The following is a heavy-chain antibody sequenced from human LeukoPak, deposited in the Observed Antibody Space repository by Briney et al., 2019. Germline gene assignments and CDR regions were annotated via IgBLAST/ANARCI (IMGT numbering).Heavy chain of an antibody. CDR2: IIPIFGTA. CDR1: GCTFSSYA. V-gene: IGHV1-69*13. CDR3: ARDGRGQLLPNYWFDP. D-gene: IGHD2-15*01. J-gene: IGHJ5*02. Sequence: ASVTVSCKASGCTFSSYAISWVRQAPGQGLEWMGGIIPIFGTANYAQKFQGRVTITADESTSTAYMELSSLRSEDTAVYYCARDGRGQLLPNYWFDPWGQGTLVTVSS.